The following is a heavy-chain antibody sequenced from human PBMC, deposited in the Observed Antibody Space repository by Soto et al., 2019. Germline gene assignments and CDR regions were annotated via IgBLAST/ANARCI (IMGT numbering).Heavy chain of an antibody. CDR3: AGYSQWLAPFDY. J-gene: IGHJ4*02. CDR2: IYYTGSN. D-gene: IGHD6-19*01. V-gene: IGHV4-59*01. CDR1: RASIRSYY. Sequence: QVQLQESGPRLVRPSETLSLTCTVSRASIRSYYWAWIRQPPGKGLEWIGYIYYTGSNKYNPSLKSRATISLDTSNNQCSLKVNSVTTADTAVYYCAGYSQWLAPFDYWGQGTLVTVSS.